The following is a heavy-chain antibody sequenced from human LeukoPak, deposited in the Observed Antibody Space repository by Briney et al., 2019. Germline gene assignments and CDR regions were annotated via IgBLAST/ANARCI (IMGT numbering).Heavy chain of an antibody. J-gene: IGHJ4*02. CDR1: GFSFTSHW. Sequence: AGGSLRLSCAASGFSFTSHWMTWLRQAPGKGLEWVAHIKEDGRLQYYVDSVKGRFTVSRDNAQNSLFLQMHSLRAEDTGVYYCARSNQADDYWGQGTLVTVSS. V-gene: IGHV3-7*01. CDR2: IKEDGRLQ. D-gene: IGHD1-14*01. CDR3: ARSNQADDY.